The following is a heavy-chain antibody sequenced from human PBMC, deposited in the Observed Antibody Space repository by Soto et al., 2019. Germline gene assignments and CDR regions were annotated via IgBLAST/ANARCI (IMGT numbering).Heavy chain of an antibody. V-gene: IGHV3-23*01. Sequence: EVQLLESGGDLIQPGGSLRLSCVASGLTFGSRAMSWVRQSPGEGLEWVSTITDTGGDAKYADSVRGRFAISRDNSKNTLYLQMNSLRAEDTAVYYCASGETGGEGSWGQGTLVTVSS. CDR2: ITDTGGDA. D-gene: IGHD3-16*01. CDR1: GLTFGSRA. J-gene: IGHJ5*02. CDR3: ASGETGGEGS.